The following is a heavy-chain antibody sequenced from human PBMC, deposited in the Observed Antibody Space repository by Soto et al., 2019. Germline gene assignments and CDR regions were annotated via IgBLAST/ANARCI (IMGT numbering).Heavy chain of an antibody. CDR3: AGGFRCSSTSCYVDI. J-gene: IGHJ3*02. CDR2: ISGSGGST. V-gene: IGHV3-23*01. D-gene: IGHD2-2*01. CDR1: GFTFSSYV. Sequence: PGGSLRLSCAASGFTFSSYVMSWVRQAPGKGLEWVSAISGSGGSTYYADSVKGRFTISRDNSKNTLYLQMNSLRAEDTAVYYCAGGFRCSSTSCYVDIWGQGTMVTVSS.